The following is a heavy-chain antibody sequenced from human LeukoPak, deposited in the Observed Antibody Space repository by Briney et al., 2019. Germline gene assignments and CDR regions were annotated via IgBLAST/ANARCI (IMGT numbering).Heavy chain of an antibody. CDR3: ARAPSAFDI. V-gene: IGHV4-34*01. CDR2: INHSGST. J-gene: IGHJ3*02. CDR1: GGSFSGYY. Sequence: SETLSLTCAVYGGSFSGYYWSWIRQPPGKGLEWIGEINHSGSTNYNPSLKSRVTISVDTSKNQFSLRLSSVTAADTAVYYCARAPSAFDIWGQGTMVTVSS.